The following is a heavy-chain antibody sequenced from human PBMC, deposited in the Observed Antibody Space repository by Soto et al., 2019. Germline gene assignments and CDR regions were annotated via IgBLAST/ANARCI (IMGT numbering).Heavy chain of an antibody. D-gene: IGHD2-15*01. CDR2: INHSGST. Sequence: SETLSLTCTVSGGSVRSDNYYWSWIRQPPGKGLEWIGEINHSGSTNYNPSLKSRVTISVDTSKNQFSLKLSSVTAADTAVYYCAGRLGYCSGGSCYLYYYYGMDVWGQGTTVTVSS. V-gene: IGHV4-34*01. CDR1: GGSVRSDNYY. CDR3: AGRLGYCSGGSCYLYYYYGMDV. J-gene: IGHJ6*02.